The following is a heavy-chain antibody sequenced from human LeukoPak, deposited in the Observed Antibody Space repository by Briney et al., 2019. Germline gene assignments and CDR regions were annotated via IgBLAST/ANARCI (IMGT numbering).Heavy chain of an antibody. D-gene: IGHD3-9*01. Sequence: GGSLRLSCAASGFTFSSYWMSWVRQAPGRGLEWVANIKQDGREKYYVDSVKGRFTISRDNAKNSLYLQMNSLRAEDTAVYYCARFLRYFDWLLDDYYYYGMDVWGEGTTVTVSS. CDR2: IKQDGREK. V-gene: IGHV3-7*01. CDR3: ARFLRYFDWLLDDYYYYGMDV. CDR1: GFTFSSYW. J-gene: IGHJ6*04.